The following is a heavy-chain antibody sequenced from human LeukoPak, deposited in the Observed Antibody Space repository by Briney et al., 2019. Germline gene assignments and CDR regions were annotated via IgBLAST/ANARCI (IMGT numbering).Heavy chain of an antibody. Sequence: GGSLRLSYKASGFTFNNYALHWVRQAPGKGLEYVSAISTDGGSTYYGNSVGGRFTISRDNSKNTLYLQMGSLRVEDMAVYYCARALGRASSGPIAYWGQGTLVSVSS. CDR1: GFTFNNYA. J-gene: IGHJ4*02. D-gene: IGHD3-22*01. CDR3: ARALGRASSGPIAY. CDR2: ISTDGGST. V-gene: IGHV3-64*01.